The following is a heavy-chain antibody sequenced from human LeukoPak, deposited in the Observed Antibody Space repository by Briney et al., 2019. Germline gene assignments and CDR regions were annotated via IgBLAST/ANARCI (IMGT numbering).Heavy chain of an antibody. CDR3: AKAPTYYDILTGYWDDAFDI. D-gene: IGHD3-9*01. J-gene: IGHJ3*02. CDR2: ISGSGGST. Sequence: PGGSLRLSCAASGFTFSSYAMSWVRQAPGKGLEWVSAISGSGGSTYYADSVKGRFTISRDNSKNTLYLQMNSLGAEDTAVYYCAKAPTYYDILTGYWDDAFDIWGQGTMVTVSS. V-gene: IGHV3-23*01. CDR1: GFTFSSYA.